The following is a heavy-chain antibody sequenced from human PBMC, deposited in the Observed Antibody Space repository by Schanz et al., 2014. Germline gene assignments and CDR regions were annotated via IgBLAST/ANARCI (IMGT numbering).Heavy chain of an antibody. CDR3: AKVAPAATYLDS. V-gene: IGHV3-23*04. D-gene: IGHD2-2*01. Sequence: EVQLVESGGGLVQPGGSLRLSCVASGVTFSSYAMSWVRQASGKGLEWVSGIGGSGDSTHYADSVKGRFIISRDNSKNTLYLQVNSLRAEDTAVYYCAKVAPAATYLDSWGLGTLVTVSS. CDR1: GVTFSSYA. J-gene: IGHJ4*02. CDR2: IGGSGDST.